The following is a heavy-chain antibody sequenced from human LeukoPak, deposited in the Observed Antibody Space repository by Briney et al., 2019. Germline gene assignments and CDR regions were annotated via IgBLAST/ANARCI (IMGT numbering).Heavy chain of an antibody. V-gene: IGHV4-39*01. CDR2: IYYSGST. Sequence: SETLSLTCTVSGGSISSSSYYWGWIRQPPGKGLEWIVSIYYSGSTYYNPSLKSRVTISVDTSKNQFSLKLSSVTAADTAVYYCARQGNSGYYPFDYWGQGTLVTVSS. D-gene: IGHD3-22*01. CDR1: GGSISSSSYY. CDR3: ARQGNSGYYPFDY. J-gene: IGHJ4*02.